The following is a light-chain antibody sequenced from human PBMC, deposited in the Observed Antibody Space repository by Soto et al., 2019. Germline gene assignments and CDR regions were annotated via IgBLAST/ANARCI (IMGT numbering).Light chain of an antibody. Sequence: QSVLAQPPSASGTPGQRVTISCSGSTSNVGSNLASWYQQLPGSAPKLLIYNDYERPSGVPDRFSGSKSGTSASLGISGLRYEDEADYFCAVWDGSLSGVVFGGGTKLTVL. CDR1: TSNVGSNL. CDR3: AVWDGSLSGVV. CDR2: NDY. J-gene: IGLJ2*01. V-gene: IGLV1-47*02.